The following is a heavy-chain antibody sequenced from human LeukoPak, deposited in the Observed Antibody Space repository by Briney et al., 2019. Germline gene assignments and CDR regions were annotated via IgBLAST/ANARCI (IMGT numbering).Heavy chain of an antibody. V-gene: IGHV4-59*08. CDR1: GGSISSYY. CDR2: IYYSGST. D-gene: IGHD5-12*01. J-gene: IGHJ4*02. CDR3: ARNSGYGLWEVDY. Sequence: KPSETLSLTCTVSGGSISSYYWSWIRQPPGKGLEWIGYIYYSGSTNYNPSLKSRVTISVDTSKNQFSLKLSSVTAADTAVYYCARNSGYGLWEVDYWGQGTLVTVSS.